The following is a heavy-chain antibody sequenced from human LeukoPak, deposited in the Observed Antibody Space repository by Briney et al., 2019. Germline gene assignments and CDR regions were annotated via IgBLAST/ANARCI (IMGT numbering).Heavy chain of an antibody. CDR3: ARDAAGYDILTGYGFDP. CDR2: TYYRSKWYN. V-gene: IGHV6-1*01. CDR1: GDSVSSNSAA. J-gene: IGHJ5*02. D-gene: IGHD3-9*01. Sequence: SQTLSLTCAISGDSVSSNSAAWNWNRQSPSRGLEWLGRTYYRSKWYNDYAVSVKSRITINPDTSKNQFSLQLNSVTPEDTAVYYCARDAAGYDILTGYGFDPWGQGTLVTVSS.